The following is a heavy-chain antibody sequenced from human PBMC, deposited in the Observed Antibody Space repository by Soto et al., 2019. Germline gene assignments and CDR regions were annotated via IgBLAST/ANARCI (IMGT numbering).Heavy chain of an antibody. D-gene: IGHD5-12*01. CDR2: VSWDDEK. CDR3: AHRPAANSGYDLAY. CDR1: GFSLKTPGVA. J-gene: IGHJ4*02. V-gene: IGHV2-5*02. Sequence: QITLRESGPSLVKPTQTLTLTCSFSGFSLKTPGVAVGWVRQPPGKALEWLALVSWDDEKRYNPSLRGRVTSSKDTPRNQVVLTMINVDPLDTATYFCAHRPAANSGYDLAYWGQGSLVLVSS.